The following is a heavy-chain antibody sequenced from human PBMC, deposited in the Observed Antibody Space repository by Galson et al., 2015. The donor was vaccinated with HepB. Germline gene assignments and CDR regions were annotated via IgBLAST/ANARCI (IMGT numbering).Heavy chain of an antibody. Sequence: SVKVSCKASGYTFTRYAMNWVRQAPGQGLEWMGWINTNTGNPTYVQGFGGRFVFSLATSVSTAYLQISSLKAEDTAVYYCARREHTYGDSFEVGFWGQGTLVTVSS. CDR2: INTNTGNP. CDR3: ARREHTYGDSFEVGF. CDR1: GYTFTRYA. D-gene: IGHD4-17*01. J-gene: IGHJ4*02. V-gene: IGHV7-4-1*02.